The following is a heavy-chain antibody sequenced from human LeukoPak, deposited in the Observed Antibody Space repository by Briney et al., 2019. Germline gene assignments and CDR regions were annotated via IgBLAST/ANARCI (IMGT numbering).Heavy chain of an antibody. Sequence: PGGSLRLSCAASEFSVNSNYTSWVRQAPGKGLEWVSVIYSGGGSTYYADSAKGRFTISRDNSKNTLYLQMNSLRAEDTAVYYCASADYRGYYFDYWGQGTLVTVSS. CDR2: IYSGGGST. J-gene: IGHJ4*02. D-gene: IGHD5-12*01. CDR1: EFSVNSNY. CDR3: ASADYRGYYFDY. V-gene: IGHV3-53*01.